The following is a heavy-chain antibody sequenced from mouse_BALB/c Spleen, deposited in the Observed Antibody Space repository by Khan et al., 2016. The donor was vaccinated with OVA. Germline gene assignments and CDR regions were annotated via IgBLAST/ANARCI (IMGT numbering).Heavy chain of an antibody. CDR2: IDPPNDDS. CDR3: ATLYDNPFAF. V-gene: IGHV14-3*02. Sequence: EVQLQESGAELVKPGASVKLSCSASGFNIKDTYIHWMKQRPEQGLEWIGRIDPPNDDSKYGPKFQAQATLTADTSSNTAYLQLSSLTSEDTAVYCCATLYDNPFAFWGQGTLVSVSA. D-gene: IGHD2-3*01. J-gene: IGHJ3*01. CDR1: GFNIKDTY.